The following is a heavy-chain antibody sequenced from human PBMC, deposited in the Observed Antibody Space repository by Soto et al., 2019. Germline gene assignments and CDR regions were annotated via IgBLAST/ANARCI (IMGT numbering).Heavy chain of an antibody. V-gene: IGHV1-2*02. D-gene: IGHD2-21*01. CDR3: ASLWAPWARPYNWFDP. CDR2: INPNSGDT. Sequence: ASVKVSCKASGYTFTGYYMHWVRQAPGQGLEWMGWINPNSGDTNYAQKFQGRVTMTRDTSISTAYMELSRLRSDDTAVYYCASLWAPWARPYNWFDPWGQGTLVTVSS. J-gene: IGHJ5*02. CDR1: GYTFTGYY.